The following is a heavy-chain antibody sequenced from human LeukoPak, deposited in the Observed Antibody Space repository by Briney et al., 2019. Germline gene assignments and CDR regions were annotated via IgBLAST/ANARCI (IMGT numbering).Heavy chain of an antibody. V-gene: IGHV3-30*18. CDR2: ISYDGSNK. D-gene: IGHD6-13*01. CDR1: GFTFSSYG. Sequence: PGGSLRLSCAASGFTFSSYGMHWVRQAPGKGLEWVAVISYDGSNKYYADSVKGRFTISRDNSKNTLYLQMNSLRAEDTAVYYCAKWSDSSSWYVYYYYYGMDVWGQGTTVTVSS. CDR3: AKWSDSSSWYVYYYYYGMDV. J-gene: IGHJ6*02.